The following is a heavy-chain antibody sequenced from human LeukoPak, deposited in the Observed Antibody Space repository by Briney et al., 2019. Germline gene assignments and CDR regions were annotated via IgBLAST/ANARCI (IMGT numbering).Heavy chain of an antibody. V-gene: IGHV3-33*08. J-gene: IGHJ4*02. D-gene: IGHD2-21*01. CDR2: IWYDGSNK. CDR3: ASLVGL. Sequence: PGGSLRLSCAASGFTFSNYAMSWVRQAPGKGLEWVAVIWYDGSNKYYADSVKGRFTISRDNSKNTLYLQMNSLRAEDTAVYYCASLVGLWGQGTLVTVSS. CDR1: GFTFSNYA.